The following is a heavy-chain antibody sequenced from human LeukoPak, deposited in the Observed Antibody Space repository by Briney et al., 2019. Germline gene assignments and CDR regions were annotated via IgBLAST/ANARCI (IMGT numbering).Heavy chain of an antibody. CDR3: AKNHASYDILTGYYITSFYFDY. CDR2: ISGSGGST. Sequence: SGGSLRLSCAASGFTFSSYAMSWVRQAPGKGLEWVSAISGSGGSTYYADSVKGRFTISRDNSKNTLYLQMNSLRAEDTAVYYCAKNHASYDILTGYYITSFYFDYWGQGTLVTVSS. V-gene: IGHV3-23*01. D-gene: IGHD3-9*01. CDR1: GFTFSSYA. J-gene: IGHJ4*02.